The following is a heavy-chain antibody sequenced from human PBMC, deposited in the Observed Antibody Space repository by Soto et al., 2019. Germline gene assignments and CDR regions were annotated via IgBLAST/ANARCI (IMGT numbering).Heavy chain of an antibody. D-gene: IGHD3-22*01. CDR2: INPSSGST. J-gene: IGHJ4*02. CDR3: ARGYDTSVYYWSPFDY. Sequence: GASVKVSCKASGYTFINYYMHWVRQAPGQGLEWMGIINPSSGSTGYAQKFQGRVILTRDTSTSTVYMDLSSLRSEDTAVYYCARGYDTSVYYWSPFDYWGQGTLVTVSS. CDR1: GYTFINYY. V-gene: IGHV1-46*01.